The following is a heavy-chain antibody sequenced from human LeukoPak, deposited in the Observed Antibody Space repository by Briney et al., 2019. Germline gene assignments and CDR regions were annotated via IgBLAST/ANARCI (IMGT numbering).Heavy chain of an antibody. Sequence: QPGRSLRLSCAASGFTFSSYGMHWVRQAPGKGLEWEAVISYDGSNKYYADSVKGRFTISRDNSKNTLYLQMNSLRAEDTAVYYCAKDSSSSAMDVWGQGTTVTVSS. CDR1: GFTFSSYG. CDR2: ISYDGSNK. D-gene: IGHD6-13*01. V-gene: IGHV3-30*18. CDR3: AKDSSSSAMDV. J-gene: IGHJ6*02.